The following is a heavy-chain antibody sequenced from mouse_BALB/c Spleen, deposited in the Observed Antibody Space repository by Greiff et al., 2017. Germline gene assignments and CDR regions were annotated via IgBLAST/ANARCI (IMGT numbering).Heavy chain of an antibody. Sequence: EVQLVESGGGLVKPGGSLKLSCAASGFAFSSYDMSWVRQTPEKRLEWVAYISSGGGSTYYPDTVKGRFTISRDNAKNTLYLQMSSLKSEDTAMYYCARPAYDYDVGFAYWGQGTLVTVSA. D-gene: IGHD2-4*01. CDR3: ARPAYDYDVGFAY. J-gene: IGHJ3*01. V-gene: IGHV5-12-1*01. CDR1: GFAFSSYD. CDR2: ISSGGGST.